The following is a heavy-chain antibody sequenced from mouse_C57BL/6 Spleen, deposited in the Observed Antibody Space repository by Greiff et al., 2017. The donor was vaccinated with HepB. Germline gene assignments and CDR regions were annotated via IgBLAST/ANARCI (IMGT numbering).Heavy chain of an antibody. CDR2: ISSGSSTI. D-gene: IGHD2-5*01. CDR3: ADSNYHSPYAMDY. CDR1: GFTFSDYG. J-gene: IGHJ4*01. Sequence: EVKLVESGGGLVKPGGSLKLSCAASGFTFSDYGMHWVRQAPEKGLEWVAYISSGSSTIYYADTVKGRFTISRDNAKNTLFLQMTSLRSEDTAMYYCADSNYHSPYAMDYWGQGTSVTVSS. V-gene: IGHV5-17*01.